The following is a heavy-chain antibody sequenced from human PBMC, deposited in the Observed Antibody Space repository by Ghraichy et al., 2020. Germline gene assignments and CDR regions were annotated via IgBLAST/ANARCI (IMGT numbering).Heavy chain of an antibody. CDR2: LYPGDSDA. CDR3: ARGPFLLWLDFYFDT. D-gene: IGHD5-18*01. V-gene: IGHV5-51*01. CDR1: GYSFSEHW. Sequence: GESLNISCMGSGYSFSEHWIGWVRQVPGKGLEWMGILYPGDSDARYSPSFQGRVTFSVDKSTKTAYLHWGSLRASDSAIYYCARGPFLLWLDFYFDTWGQGTLVTVSS. J-gene: IGHJ5*02.